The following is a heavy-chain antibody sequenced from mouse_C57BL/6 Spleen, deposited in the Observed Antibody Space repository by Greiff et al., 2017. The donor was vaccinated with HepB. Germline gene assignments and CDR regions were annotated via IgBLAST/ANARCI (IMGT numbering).Heavy chain of an antibody. J-gene: IGHJ3*01. Sequence: EVQLQQSGPELVKPGASVKISCKASGYTFTDYYMNWVKQSHGKSLEWIGDINPNNGGTSYNQKFKGKATLTVDKSSSTAYMELRSLTSEDSAVYYCARQEFITPSWFAYWGQGTLVTVSA. V-gene: IGHV1-26*01. CDR2: INPNNGGT. CDR1: GYTFTDYY. D-gene: IGHD1-1*01. CDR3: ARQEFITPSWFAY.